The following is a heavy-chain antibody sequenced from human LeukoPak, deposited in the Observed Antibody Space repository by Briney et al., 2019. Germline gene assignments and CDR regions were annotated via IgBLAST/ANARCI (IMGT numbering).Heavy chain of an antibody. CDR3: ARDSGYWFDP. J-gene: IGHJ5*02. Sequence: GSANVSCEASGYTSTVYGISSGREAPGQGGEWMGWISAYNGNTNYAQKLQGRVTMTTDTSTSTAYMKLRSLRSDDTAVYYCARDSGYWFDPWGQGTLVIVAS. D-gene: IGHD6-25*01. CDR2: ISAYNGNT. V-gene: IGHV1-18*01. CDR1: GYTSTVYG.